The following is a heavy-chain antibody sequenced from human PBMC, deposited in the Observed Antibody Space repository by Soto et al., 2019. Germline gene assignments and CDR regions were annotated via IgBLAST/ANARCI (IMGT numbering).Heavy chain of an antibody. J-gene: IGHJ3*02. CDR2: IYYTGST. V-gene: IGHV4-30-4*01. Sequence: PSETLSLTCTVSGGSVISGDYSWIWIRQPPGKGLEWIGYIYYTGSTYYNPSLKSRVTISVDTSKNQFSLRLSSVTAADTAVYYCPLMVYTTRDAFDIWGQGTMVTVSS. CDR3: PLMVYTTRDAFDI. CDR1: GGSVISGDYS. D-gene: IGHD2-8*01.